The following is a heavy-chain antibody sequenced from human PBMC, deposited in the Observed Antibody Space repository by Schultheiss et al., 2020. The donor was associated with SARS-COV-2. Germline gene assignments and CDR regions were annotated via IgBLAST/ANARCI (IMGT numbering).Heavy chain of an antibody. CDR2: IWYDGSNK. CDR3: VKVGGVSTVTMGYYYGMDV. CDR1: GFTFSSYW. Sequence: GESLKISCSASGFTFSSYWMHWVRQAPGKGLEWVAVIWYDGSNKYYADSVKGRFTISRDNSKNTLYLQMNSLRAEDTAVYYCVKVGGVSTVTMGYYYGMDVWGQGTTVTVSS. J-gene: IGHJ6*02. V-gene: IGHV3-30*02. D-gene: IGHD4-17*01.